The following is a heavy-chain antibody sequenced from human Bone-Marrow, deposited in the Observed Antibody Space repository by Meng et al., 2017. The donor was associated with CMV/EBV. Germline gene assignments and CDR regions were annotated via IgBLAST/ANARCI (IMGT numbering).Heavy chain of an antibody. J-gene: IGHJ4*02. CDR1: GFTFSSYA. CDR3: ARDPRRVPKNSTGY. D-gene: IGHD4-11*01. Sequence: GSLKISCAASGFTFSSYAMHWVRQAPGKGLEYVSAISSNGGSTYYVDSVKGRFTISRDNAKNSLYLQMNSLRAEDTAVYYCARDPRRVPKNSTGYWGQGTLVTVSS. CDR2: ISSNGGST. V-gene: IGHV3-64*02.